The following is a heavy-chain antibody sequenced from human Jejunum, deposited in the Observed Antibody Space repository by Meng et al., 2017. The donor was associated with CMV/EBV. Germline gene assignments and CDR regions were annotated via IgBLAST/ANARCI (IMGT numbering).Heavy chain of an antibody. V-gene: IGHV3-53*01. CDR2: IYAAGRT. CDR1: GFSISSKY. J-gene: IGHJ4*02. CDR3: ARDDKDCRSSSCYAFDY. Sequence: GFSISSKYMSWVRQAPGKGLEWVSAIYAAGRTDYADSVKGRFTMSSDRSKNIVYLQMNSLRAEDTAIYYCARDDKDCRSSSCYAFDYWGQGTLVTVSS. D-gene: IGHD2-2*01.